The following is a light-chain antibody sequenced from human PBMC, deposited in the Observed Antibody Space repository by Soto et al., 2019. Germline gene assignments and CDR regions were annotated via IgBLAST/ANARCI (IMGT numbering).Light chain of an antibody. J-gene: IGKJ1*01. CDR2: DAS. Sequence: EIVMTQSPATLSVSPGERATLSCRASQSVGSNLAWYQQKPGQAPRLLIYDASSRAAGIPARFSGSGSGTEFTLPINSPQSEDFAVFSCQQYNHWHPTWTFGQGTKVEIK. CDR1: QSVGSN. CDR3: QQYNHWHPTWT. V-gene: IGKV3-15*01.